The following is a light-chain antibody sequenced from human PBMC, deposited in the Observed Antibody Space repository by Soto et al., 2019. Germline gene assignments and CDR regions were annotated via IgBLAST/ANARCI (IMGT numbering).Light chain of an antibody. V-gene: IGKV3-20*01. CDR2: GTS. CDR3: QQYGSSPALT. CDR1: QSVGSSH. Sequence: EIVLTQSPGTLSLSPGERATLSCRASQSVGSSHLAWYQQKPGQAPRLLIYGTSTRATGIPDRFSGSGSGTDFRLTISRLEPEDLAVYYCQQYGSSPALTFGGGTKVEIK. J-gene: IGKJ4*01.